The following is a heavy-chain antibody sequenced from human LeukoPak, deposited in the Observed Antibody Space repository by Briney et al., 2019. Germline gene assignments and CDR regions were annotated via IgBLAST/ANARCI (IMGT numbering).Heavy chain of an antibody. CDR1: GYTFTGHY. CDR3: ASLNLPDSSGYYED. J-gene: IGHJ4*02. CDR2: INPNSGGT. V-gene: IGHV1-2*02. D-gene: IGHD3-22*01. Sequence: ASVKVSCKASGYTFTGHYMHWVRQAPGQGLEWMGWINPNSGGTNYAQKFQGRVTMTRDTSITTAHMELSRLRSDDTAVYYCASLNLPDSSGYYEDWGQGTLVTVSS.